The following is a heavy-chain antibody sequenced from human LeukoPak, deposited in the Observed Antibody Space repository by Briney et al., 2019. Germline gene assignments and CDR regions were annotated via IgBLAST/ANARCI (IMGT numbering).Heavy chain of an antibody. CDR1: GYTFSGDY. D-gene: IGHD5-12*01. J-gene: IGHJ4*02. CDR2: INPNSGAT. Sequence: ASVKVSCKASGYTFSGDYIHWVRQAPGQGLEWMGWINPNSGATNNAQKFQGRVTVSRDRSISTVYMELNKLRSDDTAVYYCARSEITTIPNFDYWGQGSLVTFSS. V-gene: IGHV1-2*02. CDR3: ARSEITTIPNFDY.